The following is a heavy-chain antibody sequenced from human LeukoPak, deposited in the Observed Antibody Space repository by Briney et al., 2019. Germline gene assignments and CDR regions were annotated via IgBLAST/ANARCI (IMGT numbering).Heavy chain of an antibody. CDR1: GHSMISDYY. CDR3: ARNVSADFSNRHHKWFDP. V-gene: IGHV4-38-2*01. J-gene: IGHJ5*02. CDR2: IYHSGST. Sequence: SGTLSLTCGVSGHSMISDYYWGWIRQPPGKGLEWIGSIYHSGSTHYNPSLKSRVTISVDTSKNQFSLKLSSVTASDTAIYYCARNVSADFSNRHHKWFDPWGQGTLVTVSS. D-gene: IGHD2-8*01.